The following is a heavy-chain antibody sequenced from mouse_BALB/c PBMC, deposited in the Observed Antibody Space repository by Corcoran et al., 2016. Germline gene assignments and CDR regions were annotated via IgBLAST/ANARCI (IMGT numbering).Heavy chain of an antibody. D-gene: IGHD2-1*01. CDR3: ARYGNPHWYFDV. V-gene: IGHV1S34*01. Sequence: LVKTGASVKISCKASGYSFTGYYMHWVKQSHGKSLEWIGYISCYNGATSYNQKFKGNATFTVDTSSSTAYMQFNSLTSEDSAVYYCARYGNPHWYFDVWGAGTTVTVSS. J-gene: IGHJ1*01. CDR1: GYSFTGYY. CDR2: ISCYNGAT.